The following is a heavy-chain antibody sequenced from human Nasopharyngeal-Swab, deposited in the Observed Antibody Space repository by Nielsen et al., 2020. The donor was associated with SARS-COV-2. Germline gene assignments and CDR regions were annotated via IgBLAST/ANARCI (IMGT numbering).Heavy chain of an antibody. CDR2: IYYSGST. V-gene: IGHV4-31*02. D-gene: IGHD3-22*01. Sequence: WIGQPPGKGLEWIGYIYYSGSTYYNPSLKSRVTISVDTSNNQFSLKLSSVTAADTAVYYCARQSWAGYYYDSSGYMDVWGKGTTVTVSS. CDR3: ARQSWAGYYYDSSGYMDV. J-gene: IGHJ6*04.